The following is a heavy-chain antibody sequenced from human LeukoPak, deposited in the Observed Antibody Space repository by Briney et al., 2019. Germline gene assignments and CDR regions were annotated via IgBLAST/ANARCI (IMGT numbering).Heavy chain of an antibody. J-gene: IGHJ6*03. V-gene: IGHV4-38-2*01. CDR2: IYHSGST. CDR1: GYSISSGYY. Sequence: KPSETLSLTCAVSGYSISSGYYWGWIRQPPGKGLEWIGIIYHSGSTYYNPSLKSRVTISVDTSKNQFSLKLSSVTAADTAVYYCARRGRDKARLDYYYYYTDVWGKGTTVTVSS. CDR3: ARRGRDKARLDYYYYYTDV. D-gene: IGHD6-19*01.